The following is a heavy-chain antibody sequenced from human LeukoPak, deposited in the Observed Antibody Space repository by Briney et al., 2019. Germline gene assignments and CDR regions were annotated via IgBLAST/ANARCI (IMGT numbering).Heavy chain of an antibody. CDR3: ARKDYDFWSGFGYNDY. CDR1: GYTFTSYG. J-gene: IGHJ4*02. CDR2: ISAYNGNT. V-gene: IGHV1-18*01. Sequence: GASVKVSCKASGYTFTSYGISWVRQAPGQGLEWMGWISAYNGNTNYAQKLQGRVTMTTDTSTSTAYMELRSLRSDDTAVYYCARKDYDFWSGFGYNDYWGQGTLVTASS. D-gene: IGHD3-3*01.